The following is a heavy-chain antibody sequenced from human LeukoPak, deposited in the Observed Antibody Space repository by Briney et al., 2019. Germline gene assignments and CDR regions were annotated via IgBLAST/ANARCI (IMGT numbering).Heavy chain of an antibody. CDR3: ARDRGYSYGYVDY. Sequence: PSETLSLTCTVSGGSISSGDYYWSWIRQPPGKGLEWIGYIYYSGSTYYKPSLKSRVTISVDTSKNQFSLKLSSVTAADTAVYYCARDRGYSYGYVDYWGQGTLVTVSS. CDR2: IYYSGST. J-gene: IGHJ4*02. CDR1: GGSISSGDYY. D-gene: IGHD5-18*01. V-gene: IGHV4-30-4*01.